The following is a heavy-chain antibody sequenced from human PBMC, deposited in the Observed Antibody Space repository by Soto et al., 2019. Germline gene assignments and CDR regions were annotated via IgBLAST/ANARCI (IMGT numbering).Heavy chain of an antibody. CDR2: IIPIFGTA. Sequence: QVQLVQSGAEVKKPGSSVKVSCKASGGTFSIYAISWVRQAPGQGLEWMGGIIPIFGTANYAQKVQGRVTITADESTSTAYMQLSSLRSEDTAVYYCARHVPAAGYYYGMDVWGQGTTVTVSS. CDR1: GGTFSIYA. V-gene: IGHV1-69*12. J-gene: IGHJ6*02. CDR3: ARHVPAAGYYYGMDV. D-gene: IGHD2-2*01.